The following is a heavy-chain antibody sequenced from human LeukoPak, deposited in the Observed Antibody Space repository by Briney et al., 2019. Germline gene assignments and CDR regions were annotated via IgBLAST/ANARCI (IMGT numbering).Heavy chain of an antibody. CDR1: GFTFSTYG. D-gene: IGHD5-18*01. CDR2: ISPTGTTI. Sequence: GGSLRLSCAASGFTFSTYGMNWVRQAPGKGLEWVSYISPTGTTIYYAQSVKGRFTISRDNAKNSVYLHMNSLRVEDTAVYYCAKPDGYSYGYGDYWGQGTLVTVSS. V-gene: IGHV3-48*03. CDR3: AKPDGYSYGYGDY. J-gene: IGHJ4*02.